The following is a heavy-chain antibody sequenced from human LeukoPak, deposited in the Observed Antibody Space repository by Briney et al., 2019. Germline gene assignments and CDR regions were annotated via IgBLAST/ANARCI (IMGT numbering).Heavy chain of an antibody. CDR2: INPNSGGT. Sequence: ASVKVSCKASGYTFTGYYMHWVRQAPGRGLEWMGWINPNSGGTNYAQKFQGRVTMTRDTSISTAYMELSRLRSDDTAVYYCARAYYYDSSGYRRFDYWGQGTLVTVSS. D-gene: IGHD3-22*01. J-gene: IGHJ4*02. CDR3: ARAYYYDSSGYRRFDY. CDR1: GYTFTGYY. V-gene: IGHV1-2*02.